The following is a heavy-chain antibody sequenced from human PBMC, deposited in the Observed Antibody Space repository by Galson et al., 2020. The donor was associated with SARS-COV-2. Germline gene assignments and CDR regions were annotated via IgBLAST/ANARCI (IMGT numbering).Heavy chain of an antibody. Sequence: ETSETLSLTCTVSAGSLSSYYWSWIRHPPGKGLEWIGSVYYSGSTTYNPSLKSRVTISVDTSKNQFSLNLNSVTAADTAVYYCARNTYDGPFIADYWGRGTLVTVSS. J-gene: IGHJ4*01. V-gene: IGHV4-59*01. CDR3: ARNTYDGPFIADY. D-gene: IGHD3-10*01. CDR1: AGSLSSYY. CDR2: VYYSGST.